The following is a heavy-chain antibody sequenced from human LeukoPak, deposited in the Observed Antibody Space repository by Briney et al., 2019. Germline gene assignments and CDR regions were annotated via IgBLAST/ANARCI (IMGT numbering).Heavy chain of an antibody. CDR1: GFTFSGSA. CDR3: ARDQYSSGDHIDY. Sequence: GGSLRLSCAASGFTFSGSAMHWVRQAPGQGLEWMGWINPNSGGTNYAQKFQGRVTMTRDTSISTAYMELSRLRSDDTAVYYCARDQYSSGDHIDYWGQGTLVTVSS. CDR2: INPNSGGT. J-gene: IGHJ4*02. D-gene: IGHD6-19*01. V-gene: IGHV1-2*02.